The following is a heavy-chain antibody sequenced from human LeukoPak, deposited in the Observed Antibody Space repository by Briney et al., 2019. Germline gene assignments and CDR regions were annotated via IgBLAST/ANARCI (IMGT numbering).Heavy chain of an antibody. CDR3: ARQGIYGSGRDY. D-gene: IGHD3-10*01. Sequence: SQTLSLTCTVSGGSISSGDYYWSWIRQPPGKGLEWIGYIYYSGSTYCNPSLKSRVTISVDTSKNQFSLKLSSVTAADTAVYYCARQGIYGSGRDYWGQGTLVTVSS. J-gene: IGHJ4*02. CDR2: IYYSGST. V-gene: IGHV4-30-4*08. CDR1: GGSISSGDYY.